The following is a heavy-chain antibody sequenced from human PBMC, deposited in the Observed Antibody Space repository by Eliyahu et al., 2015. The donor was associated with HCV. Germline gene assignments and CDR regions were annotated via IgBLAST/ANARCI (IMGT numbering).Heavy chain of an antibody. CDR1: GGPISSGTWS. V-gene: IGHV4-39*01. Sequence: QLQLQESGPGLVKPSETLSLTCTVSGGPISSGTWSWGWIRQSPGKSLEWIGTIHYSGSIYYNPSLRSRVTMSKDTSKNQFSLILSSVTAADTAVYYCARLPTGYPNWFDAWGQGTQVTVSS. CDR2: IHYSGSI. D-gene: IGHD3-9*01. J-gene: IGHJ5*02. CDR3: ARLPTGYPNWFDA.